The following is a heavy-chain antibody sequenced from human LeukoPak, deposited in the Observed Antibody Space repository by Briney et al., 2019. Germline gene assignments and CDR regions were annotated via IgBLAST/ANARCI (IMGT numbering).Heavy chain of an antibody. CDR2: IYYSGST. J-gene: IGHJ3*02. Sequence: PSETLSLTCTVSGGSISSYYWSWIRQPPGKGLEWIGYIYYSGSTNYNPSLKSRVTISVDTSKNQFSLKLSSVTAADTAVYYCARPRVVGATGPFDIWGQGTMVTVSS. V-gene: IGHV4-59*08. CDR3: ARPRVVGATGPFDI. CDR1: GGSISSYY. D-gene: IGHD1-26*01.